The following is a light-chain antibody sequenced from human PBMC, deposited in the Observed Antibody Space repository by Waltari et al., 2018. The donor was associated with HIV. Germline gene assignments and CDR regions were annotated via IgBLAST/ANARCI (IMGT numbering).Light chain of an antibody. Sequence: QFALTPPSPVVGAFGQSDTISCTGTSRDVGGFNPFPWYQYHPGKAPKLIIYEVSKRPSGVSNRFSGSKSGNTASLTVSGLQAEDEAHYYCCSYARSGIPFGGGTKLTVL. CDR1: SRDVGGFNP. J-gene: IGLJ2*01. CDR2: EVS. CDR3: CSYARSGIP. V-gene: IGLV2-23*02.